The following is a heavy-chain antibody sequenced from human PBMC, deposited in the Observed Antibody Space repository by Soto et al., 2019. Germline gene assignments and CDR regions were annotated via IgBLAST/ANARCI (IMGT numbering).Heavy chain of an antibody. V-gene: IGHV3-13*05. Sequence: HPGGSLRLSCAASGFTFSSYDMHWVRQATGKGLEWVSAVGTAGDPYYSGSVKGRFTVSRENAKNSLYLQMNSLRAGDTAVYYCARVSNSGRYYEGAFDIWGQGTMVTVSS. J-gene: IGHJ3*02. CDR1: GFTFSSYD. CDR2: VGTAGDP. CDR3: ARVSNSGRYYEGAFDI. D-gene: IGHD1-26*01.